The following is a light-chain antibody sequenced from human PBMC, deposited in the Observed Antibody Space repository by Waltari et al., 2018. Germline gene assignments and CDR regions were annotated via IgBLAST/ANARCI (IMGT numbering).Light chain of an antibody. Sequence: DVVMTQSPLSLPVTLGQPASISCRSSQSLVHSYGNTYLNWFQQRPGQSPRRLIYKVSRRESGVPDRFSGSGSGTDFTLKISRVEAEDVGFYYCMQGTHWPRTFGQGSKVEIK. CDR1: QSLVHSYGNTY. CDR3: MQGTHWPRT. V-gene: IGKV2-30*02. CDR2: KVS. J-gene: IGKJ1*01.